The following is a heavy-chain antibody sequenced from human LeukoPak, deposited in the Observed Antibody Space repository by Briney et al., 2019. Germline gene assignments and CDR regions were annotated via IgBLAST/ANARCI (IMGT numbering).Heavy chain of an antibody. CDR2: IIPIFGTA. CDR1: GYTFTGYY. Sequence: SVKVSCKASGYTFTGYYMHWVRQAPGQGLGWMGGIIPIFGTANYAQKFQGRVTITADESTSTAYMELSSLRSEDTAVYYCASQRGYSYGYDDDFDYWGQGTLVTVSS. CDR3: ASQRGYSYGYDDDFDY. V-gene: IGHV1-69*13. D-gene: IGHD5-18*01. J-gene: IGHJ4*02.